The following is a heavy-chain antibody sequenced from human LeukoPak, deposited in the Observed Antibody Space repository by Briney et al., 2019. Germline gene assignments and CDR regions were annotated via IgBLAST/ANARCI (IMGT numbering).Heavy chain of an antibody. Sequence: GGSLRLSCAASGFTVGGNYMSWVRQAPGRGLEWVSVIYSSDNTYYIDSVKGRFTISRDNSKNTLYLQMNSLRAEDTAVYYCAGRRVLDASFDYWGQGTLLTVSS. CDR3: AGRRVLDASFDY. J-gene: IGHJ4*02. CDR1: GFTVGGNY. CDR2: IYSSDNT. D-gene: IGHD3-16*01. V-gene: IGHV3-66*02.